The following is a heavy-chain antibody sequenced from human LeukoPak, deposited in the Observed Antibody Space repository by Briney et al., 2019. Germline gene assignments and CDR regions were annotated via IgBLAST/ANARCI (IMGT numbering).Heavy chain of an antibody. CDR1: EYTISDYF. V-gene: IGHV1-2*02. J-gene: IGHJ6*03. CDR3: ATAALPPYDSSRSYLYYYMDV. CDR2: INAKRGGT. Sequence: VKVSRVGCEYTISDYFMHRGRQAPGQGGEWVGWINAKRGGTDYAQKFQGRVTMTRDTSITTAYMELSRLRSDDTAVYYCATAALPPYDSSRSYLYYYMDVSGKGTTVTVSS. D-gene: IGHD3-22*01.